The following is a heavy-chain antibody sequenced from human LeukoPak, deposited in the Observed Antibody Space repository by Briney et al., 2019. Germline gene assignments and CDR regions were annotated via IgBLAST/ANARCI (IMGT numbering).Heavy chain of an antibody. J-gene: IGHJ4*02. V-gene: IGHV3-30*03. D-gene: IGHD2-21*02. CDR3: ARGGPGGDCCDY. CDR1: GFTFSSYG. Sequence: EGSLRLSCAASGFTFSSYGMHWVRQAPGKGLEWVAVISYDGNNKYYADSVKGRFTISRDNSKNTLYLQMNSLRVEDTAVYYCARGGPGGDCCDYWGQGTLVTVSS. CDR2: ISYDGNNK.